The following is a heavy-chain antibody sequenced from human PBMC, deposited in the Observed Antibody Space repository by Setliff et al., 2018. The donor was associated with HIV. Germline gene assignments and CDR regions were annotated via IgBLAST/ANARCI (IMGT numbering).Heavy chain of an antibody. D-gene: IGHD6-19*01. CDR3: VRDKWLVPDSFDI. V-gene: IGHV3-48*01. J-gene: IGHJ3*02. Sequence: PGGSLRLSWATSGFTFDSYSIIWVRQAPGKGREWVLYISGLGGGTIYYADSVRGRFTISRDDAEKSVYLQMNSLRAEDTAVYYCVRDKWLVPDSFDIWGQGTMVTVSS. CDR2: ISGLGGGTI. CDR1: GFTFDSYS.